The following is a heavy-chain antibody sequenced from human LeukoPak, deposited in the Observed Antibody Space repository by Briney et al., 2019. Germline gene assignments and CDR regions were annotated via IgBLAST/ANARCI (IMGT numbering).Heavy chain of an antibody. V-gene: IGHV1-18*01. Sequence: ASVKVSCKASGYIFSNYGISWARQAPGHGLEWMGWISDHNGNPNYAQKFEGRVTMTTDASTSTAYMELTSLTSDDTAVYYCARDSLLGAPYTDYWGQGTLVTVSS. CDR2: ISDHNGNP. CDR3: ARDSLLGAPYTDY. D-gene: IGHD3-3*02. CDR1: GYIFSNYG. J-gene: IGHJ4*02.